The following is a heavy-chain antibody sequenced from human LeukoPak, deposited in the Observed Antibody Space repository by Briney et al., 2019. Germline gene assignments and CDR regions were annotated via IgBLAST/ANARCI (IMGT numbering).Heavy chain of an antibody. V-gene: IGHV3-23*03. J-gene: IGHJ6*03. CDR1: GFTFSSYA. Sequence: PGGSLRLSCAASGFTFSSYAMSWVRQAPGKGLEWVSVIYSGGTTYYADSVKGRFSISRDNSKNTLYLQMNSLRAEDTAVYYCAKDGQYSTGYYYYYMDVWGKGTTVTISS. D-gene: IGHD6-13*01. CDR3: AKDGQYSTGYYYYYMDV. CDR2: IYSGGTT.